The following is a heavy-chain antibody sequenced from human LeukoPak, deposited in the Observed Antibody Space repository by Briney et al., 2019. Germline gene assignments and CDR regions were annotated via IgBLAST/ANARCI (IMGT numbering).Heavy chain of an antibody. CDR1: GYSISSDYY. CDR3: ARDRGGVGANDAFDI. CDR2: FYHSKST. D-gene: IGHD1-26*01. J-gene: IGHJ3*02. Sequence: SETLSLTCTVSGYSISSDYYWGWIRQPPGKGLEWIGSFYHSKSTYYNPSLKSRVTISVDTSKNQFSLKLSSVTAADTAVYYCARDRGGVGANDAFDIWGQGTMVTVSS. V-gene: IGHV4-38-2*02.